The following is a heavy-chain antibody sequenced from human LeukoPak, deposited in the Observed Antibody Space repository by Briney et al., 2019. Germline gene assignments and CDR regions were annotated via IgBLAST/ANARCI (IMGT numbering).Heavy chain of an antibody. CDR3: AKYLTGAPGGSTSCYDY. CDR2: IIPIFGTA. V-gene: IGHV1-69*13. CDR1: GGTFSSYA. J-gene: IGHJ4*02. Sequence: SVKVSCKASGGTFSSYAISWVRQAPGQGLEWMGGIIPIFGTANYAQKFQGRVTITADESTSTAYMELSSLRAEDTAVYYCAKYLTGAPGGSTSCYDYWGQGTLVTVSS. D-gene: IGHD2-2*01.